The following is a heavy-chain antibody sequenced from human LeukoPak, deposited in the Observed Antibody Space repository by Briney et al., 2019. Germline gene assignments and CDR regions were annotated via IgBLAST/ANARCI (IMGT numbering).Heavy chain of an antibody. CDR2: IYDSGST. Sequence: SETLSFTCTVSCGSISNNYWSWIRQPPGKGLECIGYIYDSGSTNYNPSLKSRVTISGDTSKNKFSLKLSCVTVADTAVYYCAGVYGSGSYFLTNYYYYYMDVWGKGTTVTVSS. CDR3: AGVYGSGSYFLTNYYYYYMDV. J-gene: IGHJ6*03. V-gene: IGHV4-59*08. CDR1: CGSISNNY. D-gene: IGHD3-10*01.